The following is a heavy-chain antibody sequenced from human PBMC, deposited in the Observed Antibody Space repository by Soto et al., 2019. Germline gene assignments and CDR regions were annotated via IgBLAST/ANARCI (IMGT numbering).Heavy chain of an antibody. D-gene: IGHD6-13*01. J-gene: IGHJ4*02. CDR2: ICDSGNT. CDR3: ARGQGAAAGHSNFDY. CDR1: GCSISGTTYS. V-gene: IGHV4-30-2*01. Sequence: QLQLQESGSGLVKPSQTLSLTCAVSGCSISGTTYSWSWIRQPPGKGLEWIGYICDSGNTYYNPSLKSQFSISVDRSKNQLSLKLSSVTAEDTAVYYCARGQGAAAGHSNFDYWGQGALVTVSS.